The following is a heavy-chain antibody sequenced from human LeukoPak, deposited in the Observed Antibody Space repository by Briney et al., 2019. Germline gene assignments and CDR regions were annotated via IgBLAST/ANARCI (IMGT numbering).Heavy chain of an antibody. CDR3: SRERVLRY. V-gene: IGHV4-34*01. CDR1: GGSFSGYY. CDR2: INHSGTT. Sequence: PSETLSLTCAVYGGSFSGYYWSWIRQPPGEGLEWIGEINHSGTTNYNPSLKSRVTISVDTSKNQFSLKLSSVTAADTAVYYCSRERVLRYWGQGTLVTVSS. J-gene: IGHJ4*02.